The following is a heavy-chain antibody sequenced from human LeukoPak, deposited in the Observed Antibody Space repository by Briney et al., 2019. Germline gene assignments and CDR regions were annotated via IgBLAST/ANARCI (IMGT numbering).Heavy chain of an antibody. CDR1: GASTSSGDYY. CDR3: ARGPGTYWYFDL. J-gene: IGHJ2*01. CDR2: IHTSGST. D-gene: IGHD3-10*01. Sequence: SETLSLTCIVSGASTSSGDYYCSWIRQPAGKGLEWIGRIHTSGSTNYNPSLRSRLTMSVDTSTDQFSLKLSSVTAADTAVYYCARGPGTYWYFDLWGRGTLVTVSS. V-gene: IGHV4-61*02.